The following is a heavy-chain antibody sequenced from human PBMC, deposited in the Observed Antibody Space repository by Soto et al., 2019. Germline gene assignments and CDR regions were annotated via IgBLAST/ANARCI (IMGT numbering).Heavy chain of an antibody. D-gene: IGHD3-10*01. CDR3: ARGGRITMVRGVSKDYYYGMDV. CDR2: INHSGST. V-gene: IGHV4-34*01. Sequence: SETLSLTCTVSVGSISSYYWSWIRQPPGKGLEWIGEINHSGSTNYNPSHKSRVTISVDTSKNQFSLKLSSVTAGDTAVYYCARGGRITMVRGVSKDYYYGMDVWGQGTTVTVSS. CDR1: VGSISSYY. J-gene: IGHJ6*02.